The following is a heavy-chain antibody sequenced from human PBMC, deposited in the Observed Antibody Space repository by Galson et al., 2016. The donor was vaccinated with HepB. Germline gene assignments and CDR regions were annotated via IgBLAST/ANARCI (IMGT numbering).Heavy chain of an antibody. CDR1: GYSFTSYW. CDR2: IYPGDSDT. CDR3: ARRSSDAFDI. D-gene: IGHD3-10*01. V-gene: IGHV5-51*01. Sequence: QSGAEVKKPGESLKISCEGSGYSFTSYWIGWVRQMPGKGLEWMGTIYPGDSDTRYSPSSQGQVTISADKSISAAYLQWNSLKASDTAIYYCARRSSDAFDIWGQGTTVTVSS. J-gene: IGHJ3*02.